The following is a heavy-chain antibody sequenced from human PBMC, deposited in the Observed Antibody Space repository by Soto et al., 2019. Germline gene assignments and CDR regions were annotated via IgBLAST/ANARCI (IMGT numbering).Heavy chain of an antibody. Sequence: QVHLVQSGAEVKKPGASVKVSCKASGYIFINYYIHWMRQAPGQGLEWIGIINPNGGSTNYVKKFRGRVTTARDTSTSTVYTDLSSLRSDDTAVYYCARDLAAADYWGQGTLVTVSS. CDR3: ARDLAAADY. D-gene: IGHD6-13*01. J-gene: IGHJ4*02. CDR1: GYIFINYY. CDR2: INPNGGST. V-gene: IGHV1-46*01.